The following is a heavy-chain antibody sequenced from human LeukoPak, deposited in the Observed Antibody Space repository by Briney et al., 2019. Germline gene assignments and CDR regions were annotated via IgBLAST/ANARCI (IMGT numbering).Heavy chain of an antibody. J-gene: IGHJ3*02. V-gene: IGHV3-30-3*01. D-gene: IGHD3-10*01. Sequence: GGSLRLSCAASGFTFSSYAMHWVRQAPGKGLEWVAVISYDGSNKYYADSVKGRFTISRDNSKNTLYLQMNSLRAEDTAVYYCARDRGPLDHDAFDIWGQGTMVTVSS. CDR1: GFTFSSYA. CDR2: ISYDGSNK. CDR3: ARDRGPLDHDAFDI.